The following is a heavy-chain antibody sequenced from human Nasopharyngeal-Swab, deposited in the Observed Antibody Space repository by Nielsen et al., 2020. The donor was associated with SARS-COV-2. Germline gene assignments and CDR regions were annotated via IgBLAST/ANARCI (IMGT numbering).Heavy chain of an antibody. V-gene: IGHV4-59*08. Sequence: SETLSLTCTVSGGSISPYYWGWIRQPPGKGLEWIGYIYYTGSTNYNPSLKSRVTISVDRSKNQFSLKLSSVTAADTAVYYCARTGKFYDTTDYLNFDVWGRGTLVTVSS. CDR3: ARTGKFYDTTDYLNFDV. J-gene: IGHJ2*01. CDR1: GGSISPYY. CDR2: IYYTGST. D-gene: IGHD3-22*01.